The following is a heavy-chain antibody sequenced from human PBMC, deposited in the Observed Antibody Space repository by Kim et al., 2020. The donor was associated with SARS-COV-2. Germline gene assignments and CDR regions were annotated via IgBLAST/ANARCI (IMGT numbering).Heavy chain of an antibody. V-gene: IGHV3-21*01. CDR3: ARDGVVAGTFSVGMDV. Sequence: GGSLRLSCAASGFTFSSYSMNWVRQAPGKGLEWVSSISSSSSYIYYADSVKGRFTISRDNAKNSLYLQMNSLRAEDTAVYYCARDGVVAGTFSVGMDVWGRSTTVTVSS. CDR2: ISSSSSYI. J-gene: IGHJ6*02. D-gene: IGHD6-19*01. CDR1: GFTFSSYS.